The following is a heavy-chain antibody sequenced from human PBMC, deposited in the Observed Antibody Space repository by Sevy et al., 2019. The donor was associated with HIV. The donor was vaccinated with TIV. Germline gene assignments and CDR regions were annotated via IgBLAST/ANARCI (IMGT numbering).Heavy chain of an antibody. Sequence: GGSLRLSCAVSGFTFNNAWMNWVRHAPGTGLQWVGLIKSKIDGETTDYAAPVKGRFTISRDDSKNTLFLQMNSLKIEDTGVYYCATAPGYYDSAPFDYWGPGTLVTVSS. V-gene: IGHV3-15*01. D-gene: IGHD3-22*01. CDR3: ATAPGYYDSAPFDY. CDR2: IKSKIDGETT. CDR1: GFTFNNAW. J-gene: IGHJ4*02.